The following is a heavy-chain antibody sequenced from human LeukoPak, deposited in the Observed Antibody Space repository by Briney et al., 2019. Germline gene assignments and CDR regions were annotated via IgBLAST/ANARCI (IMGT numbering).Heavy chain of an antibody. CDR1: GGTFSSYA. D-gene: IGHD2-2*01. CDR2: INPNSGGT. V-gene: IGHV1-2*06. J-gene: IGHJ6*02. CDR3: AREARAGYCSSTSCAYGMDV. Sequence: ASVKVSCKASGGTFSSYAISWVRQAPGQGLEWMGRINPNSGGTNYAQKFQGRVTMTRDTSISTAYMELSRLRSDDTAVYYCAREARAGYCSSTSCAYGMDVWGQGTTVTVSS.